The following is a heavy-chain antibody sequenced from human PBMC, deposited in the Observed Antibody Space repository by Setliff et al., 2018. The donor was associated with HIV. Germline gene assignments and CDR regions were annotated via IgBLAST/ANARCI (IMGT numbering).Heavy chain of an antibody. Sequence: SETLSLTCTVSGYSISSGYYWGWIRQPPGKGLEWIGSIYYSGRTYYNPSLKSRVTISVDTSKNQFSLKLSSVTAADTAVYYCASANWNYLGYWLDPWGQGTLVTVSS. D-gene: IGHD1-7*01. J-gene: IGHJ5*02. CDR3: ASANWNYLGYWLDP. V-gene: IGHV4-38-2*02. CDR1: GYSISSGYY. CDR2: IYYSGRT.